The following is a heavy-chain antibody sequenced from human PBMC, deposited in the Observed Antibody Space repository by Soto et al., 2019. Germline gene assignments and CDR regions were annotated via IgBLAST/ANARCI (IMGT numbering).Heavy chain of an antibody. CDR1: GFTFSNAW. CDR2: IKSKTDGGTT. CDR3: TTNLYYDSSGYYFDY. J-gene: IGHJ4*02. D-gene: IGHD3-22*01. V-gene: IGHV3-15*01. Sequence: RLSCAASGFTFSNAWMSWVRQAPGKGLELVGRIKSKTDGGTTDYAAPVKGRFTISRDDSKNTLYLQMNSLKTEDTAVYYCTTNLYYDSSGYYFDYWGQGTLVTVSS.